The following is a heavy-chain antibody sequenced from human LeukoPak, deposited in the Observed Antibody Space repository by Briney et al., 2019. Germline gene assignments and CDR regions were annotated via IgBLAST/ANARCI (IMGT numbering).Heavy chain of an antibody. CDR3: ARGQSETYNTLDL. D-gene: IGHD5-24*01. CDR2: INPISGGT. CDR1: GYTFTGHY. J-gene: IGHJ3*01. Sequence: ASVRVSCKASGYTFTGHYIHWVRQAPGQGLEWMGRINPISGGTHYSEKFQDSVTLTRDSSITTAYIELTSHTSDDTAVYFCARGQSETYNTLDLWGQGTMVIVSS. V-gene: IGHV1-2*06.